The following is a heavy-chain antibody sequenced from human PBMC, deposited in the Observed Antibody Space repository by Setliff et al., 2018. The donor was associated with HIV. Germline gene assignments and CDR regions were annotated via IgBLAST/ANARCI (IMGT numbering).Heavy chain of an antibody. CDR1: GGSFSDYY. Sequence: SETLSLTCAVYGGSFSDYYWSWIQQPPGKGLEWIGEINHSGSTNYNPSLKGRVTISVDTSKNQFSLKVNSVTAADTAVYYCXXXXXXLVRGVTNPYYDXYMDVXXKG. CDR3: XXXXXXLVRGVTNPYYDXYMDV. V-gene: IGHV4-34*01. J-gene: IGHJ6*03. CDR2: INHSGST. D-gene: IGHD3-10*01.